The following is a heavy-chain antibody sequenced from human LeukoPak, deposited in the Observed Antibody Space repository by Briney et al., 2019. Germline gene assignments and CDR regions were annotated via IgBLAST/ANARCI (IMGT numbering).Heavy chain of an antibody. Sequence: SETLSLTCTVSGGSISSYYWSWIRQPPGKGLEWIGSIYHSGSTYYSPSLKSRVTISVDTSKNQFSLKLSSVTAADTAVYHCAREHLDYDFWSGYYRDYYYYYMDVWGKGTTVTVSS. V-gene: IGHV4-38-2*02. CDR1: GGSISSYY. D-gene: IGHD3-3*01. J-gene: IGHJ6*03. CDR3: AREHLDYDFWSGYYRDYYYYYMDV. CDR2: IYHSGST.